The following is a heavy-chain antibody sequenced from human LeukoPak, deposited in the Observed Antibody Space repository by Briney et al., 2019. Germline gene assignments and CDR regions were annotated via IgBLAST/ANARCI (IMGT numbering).Heavy chain of an antibody. CDR2: ISSSGSTR. CDR1: GFTFSSYE. Sequence: PGGSLRLACAASGFTFSSYEMNWVRQAAGKGLEWVSYISSSGSTRYYADSVEGRFTICRDNAKNSMYLQMNSLRAEDTAVYYCARVGHRDEDYFDYWGQGTLVTVSS. V-gene: IGHV3-48*03. CDR3: ARVGHRDEDYFDY. D-gene: IGHD5-24*01. J-gene: IGHJ4*02.